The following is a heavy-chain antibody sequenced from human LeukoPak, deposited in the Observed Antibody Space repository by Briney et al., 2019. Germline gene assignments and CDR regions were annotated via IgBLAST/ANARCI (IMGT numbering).Heavy chain of an antibody. CDR3: TTDPNYYGSGSYLDY. J-gene: IGHJ4*02. CDR2: IKSKTDGGTT. CDR1: GFTFSNAW. Sequence: PGGSLRLSCAASGFTFSNAWMSWVRQAPGKGLEWVGRIKSKTDGGTTDYAAPVKGRFTISRDDSKNTLYLQMNSLKTEDTAVYYYTTDPNYYGSGSYLDYWGQGTLVTVSS. V-gene: IGHV3-15*01. D-gene: IGHD3-10*01.